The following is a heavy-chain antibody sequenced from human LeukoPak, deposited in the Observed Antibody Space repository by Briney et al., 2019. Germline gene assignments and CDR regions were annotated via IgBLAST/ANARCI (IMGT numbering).Heavy chain of an antibody. CDR3: AKFGGDSSLDY. D-gene: IGHD2-21*02. Sequence: HPGRSLRLSCAASGFTFDDYAMHWVRQAPGKGLEWVSGISWNSGSIGYADSVKGRFTISRDNAKNSLYLQMNSLRAEDTALYYCAKFGGDSSLDYWGQGTLVTVSS. V-gene: IGHV3-9*01. CDR1: GFTFDDYA. J-gene: IGHJ4*02. CDR2: ISWNSGSI.